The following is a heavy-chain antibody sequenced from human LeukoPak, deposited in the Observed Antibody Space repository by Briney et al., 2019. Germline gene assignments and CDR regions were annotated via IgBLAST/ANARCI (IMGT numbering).Heavy chain of an antibody. CDR1: GFTFSTYA. CDR2: ISYDGSNK. J-gene: IGHJ3*02. D-gene: IGHD6-19*01. CDR3: ARDHVGSGWYGEGGAFDI. V-gene: IGHV3-30*04. Sequence: GGSLRLSCAASGFTFSTYAMHWVRQAPGKGLEWVAVISYDGSNKYYADSVKGRFTISRDNSKNTLYLQMNSLRAEDTAVYYCARDHVGSGWYGEGGAFDIWGQGTMVTVSS.